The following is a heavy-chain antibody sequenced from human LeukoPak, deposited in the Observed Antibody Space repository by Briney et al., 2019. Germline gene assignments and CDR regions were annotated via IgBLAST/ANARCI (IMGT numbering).Heavy chain of an antibody. CDR2: FDPEDGET. J-gene: IGHJ5*02. D-gene: IGHD1-20*01. CDR3: ATDRPPLNWPTSPRRINWFDP. CDR1: GYTRTELS. Sequence: GASVKVSCKVSGYTRTELSMHWVRQAPGKGLEWMGGFDPEDGETIYAQKFQGRVTMTEDTSTDTAYMELSSLRSEDTAVYYCATDRPPLNWPTSPRRINWFDPWGQGTLVTVSS. V-gene: IGHV1-24*01.